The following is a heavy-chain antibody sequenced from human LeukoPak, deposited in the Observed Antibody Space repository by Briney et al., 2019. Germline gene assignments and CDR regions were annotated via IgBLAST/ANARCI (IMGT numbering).Heavy chain of an antibody. CDR1: GFTFSSYG. J-gene: IGHJ3*02. Sequence: GGSLRLSCAASGFTFSSYGMHWVRQAPGKGLEWVAVIWYGGSNKYYADSVKGRFTISRDNSKNTLYLQMNSLRAEDTAVYYCARESSGWVLYAFDIWGQGTMVTVSS. V-gene: IGHV3-33*08. D-gene: IGHD6-19*01. CDR3: ARESSGWVLYAFDI. CDR2: IWYGGSNK.